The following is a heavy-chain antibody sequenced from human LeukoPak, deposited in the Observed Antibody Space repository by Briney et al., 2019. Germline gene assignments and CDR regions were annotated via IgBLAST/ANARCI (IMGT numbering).Heavy chain of an antibody. Sequence: SETLSLTCTVSGYSISSGYYWGWIRQPPGKGLEWIGSIYHSGSTNYNPSLKSRVTISVDTSKNQFSLKLSSVTAADTAVYYCARRPGYSSSPRHYYYYYYMDVWGKGTTVTVSS. D-gene: IGHD6-13*01. CDR2: IYHSGST. V-gene: IGHV4-38-2*02. J-gene: IGHJ6*03. CDR1: GYSISSGYY. CDR3: ARRPGYSSSPRHYYYYYYMDV.